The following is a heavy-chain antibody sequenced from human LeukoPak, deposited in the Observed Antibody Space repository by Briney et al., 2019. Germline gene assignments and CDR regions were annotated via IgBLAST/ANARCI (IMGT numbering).Heavy chain of an antibody. CDR2: ISAYNGNT. J-gene: IGHJ4*02. CDR1: GDTLTEVS. D-gene: IGHD6-19*01. V-gene: IGHV1-18*01. CDR3: ARDLAVPVPFDY. Sequence: ASVKVSCKVSGDTLTEVSIHWVRQTPGEGLEWRGWISAYNGNTNYAQKLQGRVTMTTDTSTSTAYMELRSLRSDDTAVYSCARDLAVPVPFDYWGQGTLVTVSS.